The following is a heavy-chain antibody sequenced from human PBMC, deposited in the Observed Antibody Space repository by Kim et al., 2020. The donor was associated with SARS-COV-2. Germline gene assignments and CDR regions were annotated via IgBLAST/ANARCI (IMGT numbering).Heavy chain of an antibody. D-gene: IGHD3-9*01. V-gene: IGHV7-4-1*02. Sequence: ASVKVSCKASGYTFTSYAMNWVRQAPGQGLEWMGWINTNTGNPTYAQGFTGRFVFSLDTSVSTAYLQISSLKAEDTAVYYCARAVYYDILTGYYKDLDGYYYYYMDVWGKGTTVTVSS. CDR3: ARAVYYDILTGYYKDLDGYYYYYMDV. CDR2: INTNTGNP. J-gene: IGHJ6*03. CDR1: GYTFTSYA.